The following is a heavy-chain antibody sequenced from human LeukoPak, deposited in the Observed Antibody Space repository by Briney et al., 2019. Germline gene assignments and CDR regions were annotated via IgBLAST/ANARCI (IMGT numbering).Heavy chain of an antibody. D-gene: IGHD3-10*01. CDR1: GYTFTGYY. Sequence: GASVKVSCKASGYTFTGYYMHWVRQAPGQGLEWMGWINPNSGGTNYAQKFQGRVTMTRDTSISTAYMELSRLRSDDTAVYYCATGVLWFGEVPGGGDYWGQGTLVTVSS. CDR3: ATGVLWFGEVPGGGDY. CDR2: INPNSGGT. J-gene: IGHJ4*02. V-gene: IGHV1-2*02.